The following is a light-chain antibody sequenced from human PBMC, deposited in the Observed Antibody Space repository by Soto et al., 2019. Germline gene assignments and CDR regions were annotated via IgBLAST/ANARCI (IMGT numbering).Light chain of an antibody. Sequence: DIQMTQSPATLSASVGDRVIIVCRASQSIGGWLAWYQQKPGIXPXXLIYDASSLESGVPSRFSGSGSGTEFTLTITSLHPDVFAADDCQQYLHYWTFPQGTKVDIK. V-gene: IGKV1-5*02. CDR1: QSIGGW. CDR3: QQYLHYWT. CDR2: DAS. J-gene: IGKJ1*01.